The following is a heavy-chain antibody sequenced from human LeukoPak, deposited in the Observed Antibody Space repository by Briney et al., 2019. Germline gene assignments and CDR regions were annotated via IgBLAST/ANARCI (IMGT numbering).Heavy chain of an antibody. CDR3: ARLSGYSSGHYYSDY. CDR2: IYYRGST. Sequence: SETLSLTCTVSGGSISSDYWSWVRQPPGKGLEWIGYIYYRGSTNYNPSLKSRVTISVDTSKNQFSLKLSSVTAADTAVYYCARLSGYSSGHYYSDYWGQGTLVTVSS. D-gene: IGHD3-22*01. J-gene: IGHJ4*02. V-gene: IGHV4-59*01. CDR1: GGSISSDY.